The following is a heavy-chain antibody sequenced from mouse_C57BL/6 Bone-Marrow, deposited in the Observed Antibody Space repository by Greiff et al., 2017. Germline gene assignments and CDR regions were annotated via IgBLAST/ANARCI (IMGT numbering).Heavy chain of an antibody. V-gene: IGHV2-2*01. CDR1: GFSLTSYG. CDR2: IWSGGST. D-gene: IGHD1-1*01. CDR3: ARGSSYAMDY. J-gene: IGHJ4*01. Sequence: QVQLKQSGPGLVQPSQSLSITCTVSGFSLTSYGVHWVRQSPGKGLEWLGVIWSGGSTDYNAAFISRLSISKDNSKSQVFFKMNSLQADDTAIYYCARGSSYAMDYGGQGTSVTVSS.